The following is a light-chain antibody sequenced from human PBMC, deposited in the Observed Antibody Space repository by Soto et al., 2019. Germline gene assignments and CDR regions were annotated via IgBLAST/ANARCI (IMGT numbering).Light chain of an antibody. V-gene: IGKV1-5*03. CDR3: QQYNSYLWT. CDR2: KAS. Sequence: DIQMTQSPSTLSASVGDRVTITCRASQSISSWLAWYQQKPGKAPKLLIYKASSLESGVPSRFSGSGSGTEFTLTTSSLQPDDFATYYCQQYNSYLWTFGQGTKVDI. J-gene: IGKJ1*01. CDR1: QSISSW.